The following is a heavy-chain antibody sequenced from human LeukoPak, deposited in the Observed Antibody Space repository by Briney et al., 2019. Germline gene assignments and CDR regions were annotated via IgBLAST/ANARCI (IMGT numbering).Heavy chain of an antibody. V-gene: IGHV1-8*01. Sequence: ASVKVSCKASGYTFTSCDINWVRQDTGPGLEWMGWMNPNSGNTGYGQSFQGRITMTRDISIGTAYMELSNLTSEDTAIYYCTRGSSGRRDNWGQGTLVTVSA. CDR1: GYTFTSCD. J-gene: IGHJ4*02. D-gene: IGHD6-19*01. CDR2: MNPNSGNT. CDR3: TRGSSGRRDN.